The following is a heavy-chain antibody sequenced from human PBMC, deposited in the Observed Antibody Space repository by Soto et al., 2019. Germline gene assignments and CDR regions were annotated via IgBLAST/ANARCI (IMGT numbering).Heavy chain of an antibody. V-gene: IGHV5-51*06. CDR3: ARETGNYYDSSGYYGPCDY. Sequence: GESLKISCKGSGYSFTSYWNGWVRQMPGKGLEWMGIIYPGDSDTRYSPSFQGQVTITADRSICTAYVQWSRQNASDTAMYYYARETGNYYDSSGYYGPCDYCDQGTLVTVSS. CDR2: IYPGDSDT. D-gene: IGHD3-22*01. J-gene: IGHJ4*02. CDR1: GYSFTSYW.